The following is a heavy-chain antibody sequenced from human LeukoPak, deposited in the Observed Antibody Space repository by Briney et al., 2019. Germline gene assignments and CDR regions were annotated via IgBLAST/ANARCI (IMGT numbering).Heavy chain of an antibody. V-gene: IGHV5-51*01. CDR2: IYPGDSDT. CDR1: GYSFTSYW. CDR3: ARRPVRYDSSGYYYPNWFDP. J-gene: IGHJ5*02. Sequence: PGESLKISCKGSGYSFTSYWIGWVRQMPGKGLEWMGIIYPGDSDTRYSPSFQGQVTISADKSISTAYLQWSSLKASGTAMYYCARRPVRYDSSGYYYPNWFDPWGQGTLVTVSS. D-gene: IGHD3-22*01.